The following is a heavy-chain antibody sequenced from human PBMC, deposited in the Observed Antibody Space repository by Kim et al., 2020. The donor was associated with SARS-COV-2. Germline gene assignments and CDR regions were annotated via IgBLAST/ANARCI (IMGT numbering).Heavy chain of an antibody. V-gene: IGHV5-51*01. CDR2: IYAGDSDT. J-gene: IGHJ4*02. D-gene: IGHD3-10*01. Sequence: GESLKIACKGSGYSFTSYWIGWVRQLPGRGLEWMGIIYAGDSDTRYSPSFQGQVTLAADKSISTAYLQWSSLKASDTAMYYCSRATGSGFDYWGQGTLVTVST. CDR1: GYSFTSYW. CDR3: SRATGSGFDY.